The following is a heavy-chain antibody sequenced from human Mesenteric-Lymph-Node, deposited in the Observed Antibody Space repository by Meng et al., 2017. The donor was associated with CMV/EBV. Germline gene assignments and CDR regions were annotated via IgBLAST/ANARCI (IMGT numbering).Heavy chain of an antibody. D-gene: IGHD4-17*01. CDR1: GFTFSSYG. V-gene: IGHV3-30*02. CDR3: ARDRHGDYAYDY. CDR2: IRYDGSNK. Sequence: GESLKISCAASGFTFSSYGMHWVRQAPGKGLEWVAFIRYDGSNKYYADSVKGRFTISRDNSKNTLYLQMNSLRAEDTAVYYCARDRHGDYAYDYWGQGALVTVSS. J-gene: IGHJ4*02.